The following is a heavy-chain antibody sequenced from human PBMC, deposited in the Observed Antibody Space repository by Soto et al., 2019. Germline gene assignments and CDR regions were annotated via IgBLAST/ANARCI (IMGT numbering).Heavy chain of an antibody. V-gene: IGHV3-23*01. D-gene: IGHD3-9*01. CDR1: GFTFSSYA. Sequence: GGSLRLSCAASGFTFSSYAMSWVRQAPGKGLEWVSAISGSGGSTYYADSVKGRFTISRDNSKNTLYLQMNSLRAEDTAVYYCAKVGPLRYFDWLSSSGGGYYYGMDVWGQGTTVTVSS. J-gene: IGHJ6*02. CDR3: AKVGPLRYFDWLSSSGGGYYYGMDV. CDR2: ISGSGGST.